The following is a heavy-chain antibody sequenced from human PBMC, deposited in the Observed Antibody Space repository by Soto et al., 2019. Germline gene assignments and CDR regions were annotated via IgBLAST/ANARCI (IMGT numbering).Heavy chain of an antibody. CDR2: IWYDGSNK. D-gene: IGHD3-3*01. Sequence: GGSLRLSCAASGFTFSSYGMHWVRQAPGKGLERVAVIWYDGSNKYYADSVKGRFTISRDNSKNTLYLQMNSLRAEDTAVYYCARDYYDFWSGYDYYYYGMDVWGQGTTVTVSS. V-gene: IGHV3-33*01. J-gene: IGHJ6*02. CDR1: GFTFSSYG. CDR3: ARDYYDFWSGYDYYYYGMDV.